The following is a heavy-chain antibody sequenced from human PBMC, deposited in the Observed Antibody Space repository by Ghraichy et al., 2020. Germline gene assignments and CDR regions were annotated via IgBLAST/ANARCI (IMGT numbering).Heavy chain of an antibody. V-gene: IGHV3-23*01. Sequence: GGSLRLSCAASGFTFSSYAMTWVRQAPGKGLEWVSGISGGASSTNYADSVKGRFTISRDNSKNTLYLQMNSLRTEDTAVYYCAKEIRSGWYALNPTAVDIWGHGTMVTVSS. CDR2: ISGGASST. CDR3: AKEIRSGWYALNPTAVDI. D-gene: IGHD6-19*01. J-gene: IGHJ3*02. CDR1: GFTFSSYA.